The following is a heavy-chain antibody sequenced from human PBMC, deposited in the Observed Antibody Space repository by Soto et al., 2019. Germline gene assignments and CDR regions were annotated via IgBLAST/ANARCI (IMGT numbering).Heavy chain of an antibody. CDR3: VRHPAYCSGGSCSSLSGSEVRFDT. CDR1: GASISSGTYY. D-gene: IGHD2-15*01. J-gene: IGHJ5*02. Sequence: SETLSLTCLVSGASISSGTYYWGWIRQPPGKVPEWIASISYSGTTYYTPFLKSRVTISADTSGNQFSLTLNSVTAADTAVYYCVRHPAYCSGGSCSSLSGSEVRFDTWGQGTLVTVS. V-gene: IGHV4-39*01. CDR2: ISYSGTT.